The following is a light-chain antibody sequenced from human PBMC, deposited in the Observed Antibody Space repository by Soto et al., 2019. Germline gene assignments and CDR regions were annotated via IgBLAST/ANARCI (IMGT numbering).Light chain of an antibody. J-gene: IGKJ2*01. Sequence: EIVMTQSPLSLPVTPGEPASISCRSSESLLQSDGNNCLEWYVQKPGQSPQLLIFLNSHRASGVPDRFSVSGSGTDFTLKISRVEAEDVGFYYYIQTHQSPQTFGQGTKLEIK. V-gene: IGKV2-28*01. CDR3: IQTHQSPQT. CDR2: LNS. CDR1: ESLLQSDGNNC.